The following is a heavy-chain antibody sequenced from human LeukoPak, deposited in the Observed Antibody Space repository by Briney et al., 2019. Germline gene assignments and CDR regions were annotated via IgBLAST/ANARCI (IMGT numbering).Heavy chain of an antibody. Sequence: GASVKVSCKASGGTFSSYAISWVRQAPRQGLEWMGGIIPIFGTANYAQKFQGRVTITADESTSTAYMELSSLRSEDTAVYYCATSGSYYFDYWGQGTLVTVSS. CDR1: GGTFSSYA. V-gene: IGHV1-69*13. D-gene: IGHD1-26*01. CDR2: IIPIFGTA. CDR3: ATSGSYYFDY. J-gene: IGHJ4*02.